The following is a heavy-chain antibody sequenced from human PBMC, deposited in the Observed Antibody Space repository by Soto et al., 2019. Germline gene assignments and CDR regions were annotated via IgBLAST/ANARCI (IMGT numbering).Heavy chain of an antibody. CDR2: INPNSGGT. CDR3: ARVTMVRGVIIKGDY. V-gene: IGHV1-2*02. J-gene: IGHJ4*02. CDR1: GYTFTGYY. Sequence: GASVKVSCKASGYTFTGYYMHWVRQAPGQGLEWMGWINPNSGGTNYAQKFQGRVTMTRDTSISTAYMELSRLRSDDTAVYYCARVTMVRGVIIKGDYWGQGTLVTSPQ. D-gene: IGHD3-10*01.